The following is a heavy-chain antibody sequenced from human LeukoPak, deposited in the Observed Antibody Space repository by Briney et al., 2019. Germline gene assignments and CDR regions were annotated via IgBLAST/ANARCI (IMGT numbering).Heavy chain of an antibody. D-gene: IGHD6-19*01. J-gene: IGHJ4*02. CDR3: AKSRRNSSGYFDPGDFFDF. Sequence: SETLSLTCTVSGGSISGHYWNWLRQPPGKGLEWIGFIYYSGTTNCNPSLKSRVTISVDTSENQFSLKLTSVTAADTAVYYCAKSRRNSSGYFDPGDFFDFWGQGTLVTVSS. CDR2: IYYSGTT. CDR1: GGSISGHY. V-gene: IGHV4-59*11.